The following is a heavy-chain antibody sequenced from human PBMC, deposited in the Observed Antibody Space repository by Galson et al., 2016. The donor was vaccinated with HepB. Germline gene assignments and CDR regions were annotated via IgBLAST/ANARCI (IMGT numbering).Heavy chain of an antibody. Sequence: SLRLSCAASGFTFSTYGIHWVRQAPGKGLEWVAVIWYDGSNEYYADSVKGRFTISRDNSKNTVYLQMNSPRAEYTAVYYCARDGGGYCSGGSCQSNWFDPWGQGTLVTVSS. J-gene: IGHJ5*02. CDR2: IWYDGSNE. V-gene: IGHV3-33*01. CDR3: ARDGGGYCSGGSCQSNWFDP. CDR1: GFTFSTYG. D-gene: IGHD2-15*01.